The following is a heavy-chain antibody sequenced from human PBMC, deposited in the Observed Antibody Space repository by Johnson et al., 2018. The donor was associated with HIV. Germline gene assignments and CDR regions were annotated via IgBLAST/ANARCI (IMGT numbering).Heavy chain of an antibody. CDR1: GLTFSDYY. D-gene: IGHD3-22*01. J-gene: IGHJ3*02. CDR2: IWYDGSNK. V-gene: IGHV3-33*08. Sequence: QVQVVESGGGLIRAGGSLRLSCEASGLTFSDYYMSWIRQGPGKGLEWVAIIWYDGSNKYYADSVKGRFTISRDNSKNTLYVQINSLRVEDTAVYYCARDSSGYSGFDIWGQGTMVTVS. CDR3: ARDSSGYSGFDI.